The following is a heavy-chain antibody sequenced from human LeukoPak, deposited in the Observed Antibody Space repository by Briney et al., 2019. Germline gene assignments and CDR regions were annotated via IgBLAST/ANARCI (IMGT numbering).Heavy chain of an antibody. CDR1: GFTFTSSA. CDR3: AAAGGVPAVAAD. J-gene: IGHJ4*02. V-gene: IGHV1-58*02. Sequence: SVKVSCKASGFTFTSSAMQWVRQARGQRLEWIGWIVVGSGNTNYAQKFQEKVTITRDMSTSTAYMELSSLRSEDTAVYYCAAAGGVPAVAADWGQGTLVTVSS. CDR2: IVVGSGNT. D-gene: IGHD2-2*01.